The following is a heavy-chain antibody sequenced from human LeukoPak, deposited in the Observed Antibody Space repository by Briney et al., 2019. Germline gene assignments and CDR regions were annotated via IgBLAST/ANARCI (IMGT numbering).Heavy chain of an antibody. V-gene: IGHV3-23*01. CDR1: GFTFSSYA. D-gene: IGHD3-10*01. CDR3: AKGDDYGSGSYYNFYYVDY. Sequence: QAGGSLRHSCAASGFTFSSYAMSWVRQPPGKGLEWVSAISGSGGSTYHADSVKRRFTISRGNSKNALYLQMNSLRAEDTAVYYCAKGDDYGSGSYYNFYYVDYWGQGTLVTVSS. CDR2: ISGSGGST. J-gene: IGHJ4*02.